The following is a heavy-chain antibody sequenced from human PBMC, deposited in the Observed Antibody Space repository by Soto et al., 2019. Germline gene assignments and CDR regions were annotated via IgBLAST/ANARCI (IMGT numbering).Heavy chain of an antibody. J-gene: IGHJ6*02. CDR3: ARFSGGSYNTYYFYYGMDV. V-gene: IGHV1-18*01. Sequence: QVQLVQSGAEVKKPGASVKVSCKASGYTFTSYGISWVRQAPGQGLDWMGWISAYNGNTKYAQDLQGRVTMTTDTSTSTADRELRSLISDDTAVDYCARFSGGSYNTYYFYYGMDVWGQGTTVTVSS. CDR2: ISAYNGNT. D-gene: IGHD2-15*01. CDR1: GYTFTSYG.